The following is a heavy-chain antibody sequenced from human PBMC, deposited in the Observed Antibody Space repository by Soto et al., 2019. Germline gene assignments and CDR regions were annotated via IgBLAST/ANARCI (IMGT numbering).Heavy chain of an antibody. Sequence: SVKVSCKASGGTFSSYTISWVRQAPGQGLEWMGRIIPILGIANYAQKFQGRVTITADKSTSTAYMELSSLRSEDTAVYYCARETTVSGFDIWGQGTMVTVSS. CDR3: ARETTVSGFDI. CDR1: GGTFSSYT. V-gene: IGHV1-69*04. J-gene: IGHJ3*02. D-gene: IGHD4-17*01. CDR2: IIPILGIA.